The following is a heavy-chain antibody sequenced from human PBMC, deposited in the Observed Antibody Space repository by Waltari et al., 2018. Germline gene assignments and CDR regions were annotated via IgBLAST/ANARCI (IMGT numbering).Heavy chain of an antibody. J-gene: IGHJ3*02. CDR3: ARDQLVITFGGVIVTHDAFDI. Sequence: QLQLQESGPGLVKPSETLSLTCTVSGGSISSSSYYWGWIRQPPGKGLEWIGSIYYSGSTYDNPSRKSRFTISVATSKNQFSLKLSSVTAADTAVYYCARDQLVITFGGVIVTHDAFDIWGQGTMVTVSS. CDR2: IYYSGST. CDR1: GGSISSSSYY. D-gene: IGHD3-16*02. V-gene: IGHV4-39*07.